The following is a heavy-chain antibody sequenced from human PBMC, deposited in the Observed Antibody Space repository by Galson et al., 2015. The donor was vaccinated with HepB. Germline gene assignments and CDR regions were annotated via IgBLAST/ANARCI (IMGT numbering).Heavy chain of an antibody. CDR2: ISASGGTT. D-gene: IGHD2/OR15-2a*01. V-gene: IGHV3-23*01. CDR3: VKDPWESGIIGY. Sequence: SLRLSCAASGFTFSSYAMSWVRQAPGKGLEWVSVISASGGTTYYADSVKGRFTISKDNSKNTLYLQMHSLRAEDTAVYYCVKDPWESGIIGYWGQGTLVTVSS. J-gene: IGHJ4*02. CDR1: GFTFSSYA.